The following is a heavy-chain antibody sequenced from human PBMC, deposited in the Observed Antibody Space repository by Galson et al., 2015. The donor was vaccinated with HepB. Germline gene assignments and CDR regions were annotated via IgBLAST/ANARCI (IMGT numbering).Heavy chain of an antibody. Sequence: SLRLSCAASGFTFSSYAMHWVRQAPGKGLEWVAVISYDGSNKYYADSVKGRFTISRDNSKNTLYLQMNSLRAEDTAVYYCARDCGDGYKSGFDYWGQGTLVTVSS. J-gene: IGHJ4*02. CDR3: ARDCGDGYKSGFDY. V-gene: IGHV3-30-3*01. CDR1: GFTFSSYA. CDR2: ISYDGSNK. D-gene: IGHD5-24*01.